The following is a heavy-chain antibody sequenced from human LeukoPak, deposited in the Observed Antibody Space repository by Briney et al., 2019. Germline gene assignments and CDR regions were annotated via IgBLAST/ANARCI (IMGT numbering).Heavy chain of an antibody. CDR1: GFTFNTYA. D-gene: IGHD3-10*01. Sequence: GGSLRLSCAASGFTFNTYAMHWVRQAPGKGLEWVAVLSYDGSDKYYAGSVRGRFTISRDNSKNTLFLQMNCLRPEDRAVYYCARGALWFGDFSIDYWGQGTLSASPQ. CDR3: ARGALWFGDFSIDY. J-gene: IGHJ4*02. V-gene: IGHV3-30*04. CDR2: LSYDGSDK.